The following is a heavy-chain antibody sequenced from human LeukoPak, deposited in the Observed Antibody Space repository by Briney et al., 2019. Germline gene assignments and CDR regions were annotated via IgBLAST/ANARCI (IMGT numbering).Heavy chain of an antibody. Sequence: SETLSLTRTVSGGSISSYYWSWIRQPPGKGLEWIGYIYYSGSTNYNPSLQSRVTISVETSRIQFSLKLRSVTAADTAVYYCARGAYCGNSGDAFDIWGQGTMVTVSS. V-gene: IGHV4-59*01. CDR1: GGSISSYY. D-gene: IGHD4-23*01. CDR3: ARGAYCGNSGDAFDI. J-gene: IGHJ3*02. CDR2: IYYSGST.